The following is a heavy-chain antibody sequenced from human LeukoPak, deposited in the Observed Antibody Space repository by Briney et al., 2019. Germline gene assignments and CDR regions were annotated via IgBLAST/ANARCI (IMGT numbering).Heavy chain of an antibody. Sequence: SETLSLTCVVYGGSFSGYYWSWIRQPPGKGLEWIGEINHSGSTNYNPSLKSRVTISVDTSKNQFSLRLTSVTAADTAVYYCARRGYDYYYYYMDVWGKGTTVTISS. CDR1: GGSFSGYY. V-gene: IGHV4-34*01. D-gene: IGHD5-12*01. J-gene: IGHJ6*03. CDR3: ARRGYDYYYYYMDV. CDR2: INHSGST.